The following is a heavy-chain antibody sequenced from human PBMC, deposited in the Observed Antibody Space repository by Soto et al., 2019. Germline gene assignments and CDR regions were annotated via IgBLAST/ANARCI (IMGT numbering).Heavy chain of an antibody. D-gene: IGHD3-10*01. CDR3: SRTTILRGVIIKSDS. J-gene: IGHJ4*02. V-gene: IGHV3-49*04. Sequence: QSGGSLRLSCTASGFPFGDYAMSWVRQAPGKGLEWVGFIRSKAYGGTTEYAASVNGRFTISRDDSKTIAYLQMNSLKTEDTAVYYCSRTTILRGVIIKSDSWGQGTLVTVSS. CDR1: GFPFGDYA. CDR2: IRSKAYGGTT.